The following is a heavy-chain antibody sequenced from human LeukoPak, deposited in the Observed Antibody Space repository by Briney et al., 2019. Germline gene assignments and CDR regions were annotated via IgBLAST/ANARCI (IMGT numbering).Heavy chain of an antibody. Sequence: MTSETLSLTCAVSGGSISSGYYWGWIRQSPGKGLEWIGSIYHSGSTYYNPSLKSRVTISVDTSKNQFPLKLSSVTAADTAVYYCAKSRSGAGLFDSWGQGTLVTVSS. J-gene: IGHJ4*02. CDR1: GGSISSGYY. V-gene: IGHV4-38-2*01. D-gene: IGHD6-13*01. CDR3: AKSRSGAGLFDS. CDR2: IYHSGST.